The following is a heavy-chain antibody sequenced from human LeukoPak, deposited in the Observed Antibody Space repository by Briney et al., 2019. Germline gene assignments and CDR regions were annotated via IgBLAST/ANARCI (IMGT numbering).Heavy chain of an antibody. V-gene: IGHV4-38-2*02. CDR2: IYHSGST. D-gene: IGHD5-18*01. Sequence: SETLSLTCTVSGYSISSGYYWGWIRQPPGKGLEWIGSIYHSGSTYYNPSLKSRVTISVDTSKNQFSLKLSSVTAADTAVYYRARDAPYGYAYYYYYYYMDVWGKGTTVTVSS. CDR1: GYSISSGYY. J-gene: IGHJ6*03. CDR3: ARDAPYGYAYYYYYYYMDV.